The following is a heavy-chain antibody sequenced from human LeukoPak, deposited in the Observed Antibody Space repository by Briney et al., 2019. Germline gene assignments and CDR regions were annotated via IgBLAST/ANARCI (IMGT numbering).Heavy chain of an antibody. Sequence: SETLSLTCSVSGASIDEYTFYWGWNPPPPGQGLVWFGSVYYSGSTYYNTSLKSRVAMTVDTSTSQCSLRLCSVTSADTAVYYCASLTGDRSMGYWGQGTRVIVSS. J-gene: IGHJ4*02. CDR1: GASIDEYTFY. CDR2: VYYSGST. CDR3: ASLTGDRSMGY. V-gene: IGHV4-39*01. D-gene: IGHD1-14*01.